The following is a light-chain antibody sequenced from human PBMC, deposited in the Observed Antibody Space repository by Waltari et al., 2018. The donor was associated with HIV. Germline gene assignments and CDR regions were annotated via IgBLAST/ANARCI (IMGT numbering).Light chain of an antibody. CDR2: DVN. Sequence: SALTQPASVSGSLGQSITIACFGTSSDIGSNDYVSWYHHHPDKAPQLLMSDVNPRPSGIPFRFSGSKSGTTASLTISGLQAEDEADYYCSSYIASGTILFGGGTKVTVL. V-gene: IGLV2-14*01. CDR1: SSDIGSNDY. CDR3: SSYIASGTIL. J-gene: IGLJ2*01.